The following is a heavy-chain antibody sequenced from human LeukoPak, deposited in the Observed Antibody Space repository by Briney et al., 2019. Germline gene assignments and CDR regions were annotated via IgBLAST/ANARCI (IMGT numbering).Heavy chain of an antibody. J-gene: IGHJ4*02. Sequence: GGSLRLSCAASGFTFSSYSMNWVRQAPAKGLEWVSSISSSSSYIYYADSVKGRFTISRDNAKNSLYLQMNGLRAEDTAVYYCARDLPDGSYSAGFDYWGQGTLVTVSS. V-gene: IGHV3-21*01. CDR1: GFTFSSYS. CDR3: ARDLPDGSYSAGFDY. D-gene: IGHD1-26*01. CDR2: ISSSSSYI.